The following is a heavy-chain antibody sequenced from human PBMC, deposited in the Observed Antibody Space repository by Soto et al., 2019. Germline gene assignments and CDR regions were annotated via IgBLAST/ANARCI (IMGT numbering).Heavy chain of an antibody. CDR2: ISYDGSNK. D-gene: IGHD6-13*01. J-gene: IGHJ4*02. Sequence: QVQLVESGGGVVQPGRSLRLSCAASGFTFSSYAMHWVHQAPGKGLEWVAVISYDGSNKYYADSVKGRFTISRDNSKNTLYLQMNSLRAEDTAVYYCARGDSSSWYLEDYWGQGTLVTVSS. V-gene: IGHV3-30-3*01. CDR1: GFTFSSYA. CDR3: ARGDSSSWYLEDY.